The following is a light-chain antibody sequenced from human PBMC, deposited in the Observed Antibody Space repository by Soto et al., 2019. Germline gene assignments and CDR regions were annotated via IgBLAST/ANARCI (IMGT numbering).Light chain of an antibody. Sequence: PSVSGAPGQRVTISCTGSSSNIGAGYDVHWYQHLPGTAPKLLIYGNINRPSGVPDRFSASKSGTSASLAITGLQAEDEADYYCQSYDSTLSVVFGGGTKVTVL. CDR2: GNI. CDR1: SSNIGAGYD. J-gene: IGLJ2*01. CDR3: QSYDSTLSVV. V-gene: IGLV1-40*01.